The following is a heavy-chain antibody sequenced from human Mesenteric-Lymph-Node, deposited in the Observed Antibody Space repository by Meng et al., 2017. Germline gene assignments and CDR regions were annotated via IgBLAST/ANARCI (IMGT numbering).Heavy chain of an antibody. Sequence: GESLKISCAASGFTFSSFEMDWVRQAPGKGLEWLSYIGSSGSDKYYADSVKGRFIISRDNARNSLYLQMNSLRAEDTAVYYCAKGGRDPYHYAMDVWGQGAKVTVSS. CDR2: IGSSGSDK. J-gene: IGHJ6*02. V-gene: IGHV3-48*03. CDR1: GFTFSSFE. D-gene: IGHD1-26*01. CDR3: AKGGRDPYHYAMDV.